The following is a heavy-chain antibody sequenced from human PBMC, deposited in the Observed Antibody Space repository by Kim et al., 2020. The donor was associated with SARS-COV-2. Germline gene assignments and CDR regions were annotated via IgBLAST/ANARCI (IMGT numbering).Heavy chain of an antibody. V-gene: IGHV1-3*01. CDR3: AREEYYYGSGSLRNWFDP. D-gene: IGHD3-10*01. J-gene: IGHJ5*02. Sequence: ASVKVSCKASGYTFTSYAMHWVRQAPGQRLEWMGWINAGNGNTKYSQKFQGRVTITRDTSASTAYMELSSLRSEDTAVYYCAREEYYYGSGSLRNWFDPWGQGTLVTVSS. CDR2: INAGNGNT. CDR1: GYTFTSYA.